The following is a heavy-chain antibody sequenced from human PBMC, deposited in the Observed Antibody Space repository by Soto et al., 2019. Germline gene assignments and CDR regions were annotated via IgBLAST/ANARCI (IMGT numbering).Heavy chain of an antibody. CDR3: AKDRARGYDSSGYYFAS. Sequence: EVQLLESGGGLVQPGGSLRLSCAASGFTFSSYAMSWVRQAPGKGLEWVSAISGSGGSTYYADSVKGRFTISRDNSKKTLYLKTSSLRAEDAAVYYCAKDRARGYDSSGYYFASCAQRTPGTVAS. J-gene: IGHJ4*02. CDR1: GFTFSSYA. CDR2: ISGSGGST. V-gene: IGHV3-23*01. D-gene: IGHD3-22*01.